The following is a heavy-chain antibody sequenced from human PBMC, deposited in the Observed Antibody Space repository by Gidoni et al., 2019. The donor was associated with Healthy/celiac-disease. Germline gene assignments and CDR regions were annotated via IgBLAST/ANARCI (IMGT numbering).Heavy chain of an antibody. CDR3: ARETPPSPIGYCSGGSCYLNGGFDY. D-gene: IGHD2-15*01. CDR1: GYTFTSYG. J-gene: IGHJ4*02. V-gene: IGHV1-18*01. CDR2: ISAYNGTT. Sequence: QVQLVQSGAEVKKPGASVKVSCKASGYTFTSYGISWVRQAPGQGLEWMGWISAYNGTTNYAQKLQGRVTMTTDTSTSTAYMELRSLRSDDTAVYYCARETPPSPIGYCSGGSCYLNGGFDYWGQGTLVTVSS.